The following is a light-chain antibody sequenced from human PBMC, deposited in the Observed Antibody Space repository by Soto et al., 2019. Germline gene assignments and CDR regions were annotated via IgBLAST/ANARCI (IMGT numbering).Light chain of an antibody. CDR1: QTIRSNY. CDR2: GAS. J-gene: IGKJ1*01. CDR3: QQYGSSPWT. Sequence: ETVLTQSPDTLSLSPGERATLSCRASQTIRSNYLAWYRQTPSQAPRLLIYGASNRATGIADRFSGSGSGTDFTLIISRLEPEDFALYYCQQYGSSPWTFGQGTKVEIK. V-gene: IGKV3-20*01.